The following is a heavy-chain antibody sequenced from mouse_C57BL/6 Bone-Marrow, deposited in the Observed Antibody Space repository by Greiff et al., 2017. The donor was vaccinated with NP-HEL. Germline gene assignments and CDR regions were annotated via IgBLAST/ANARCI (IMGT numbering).Heavy chain of an antibody. Sequence: VQRVESGAELARPGASVKLSCKASGYTFTSYGISWVKQRTGQGLEWIGEIYPRSGNTYYNEKFKGKATLTADKSSSTAYMELRSLTSEDSAVYFCARAGYSNSYFDYWGQGTTLTVSS. CDR3: ARAGYSNSYFDY. CDR1: GYTFTSYG. CDR2: IYPRSGNT. V-gene: IGHV1-81*01. J-gene: IGHJ2*01. D-gene: IGHD2-5*01.